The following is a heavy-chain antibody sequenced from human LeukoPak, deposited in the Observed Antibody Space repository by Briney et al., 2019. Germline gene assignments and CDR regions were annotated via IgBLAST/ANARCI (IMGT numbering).Heavy chain of an antibody. J-gene: IGHJ4*02. CDR1: GYTFTGYY. D-gene: IGHD6-13*01. Sequence: ASVKVSRKASGYTFTGYYMHWVRQAPGQRLEWMGWINAGSGNSKFSQKFQGRVTITRDTSASTDYMEFSSLRSEDTAVYYCARAQLGSNRPGDFWGKGTLVTVSS. V-gene: IGHV1-3*01. CDR2: INAGSGNS. CDR3: ARAQLGSNRPGDF.